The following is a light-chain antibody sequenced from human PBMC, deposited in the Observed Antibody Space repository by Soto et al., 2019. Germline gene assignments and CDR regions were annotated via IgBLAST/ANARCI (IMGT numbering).Light chain of an antibody. CDR1: QSVLYSSNNKNY. Sequence: DIVMTQSPDSLAVSLGERATINCKSSQSVLYSSNNKNYLAWYQQKPGQPPKLLIYWASIRESGVPDRFSGSGAVTDFTLSISSLQAEDVAVYYCQKYYSTPPDTFGRGPSWRSN. V-gene: IGKV4-1*01. J-gene: IGKJ2*01. CDR2: WAS. CDR3: QKYYSTPPDT.